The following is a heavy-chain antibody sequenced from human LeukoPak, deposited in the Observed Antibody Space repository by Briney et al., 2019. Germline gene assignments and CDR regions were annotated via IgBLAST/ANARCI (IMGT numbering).Heavy chain of an antibody. D-gene: IGHD3-9*01. Sequence: SETLSLTCAVYGGSFSGYYWSWIRQPPGKGLEWIGEINHSGSTNYNPSLKSRVTISVDTSKNQFSLKLSSVTAADTAVYYCARVDGGVFRYFDWSYGGDWFDPWGEGTLVTVSS. J-gene: IGHJ5*02. CDR2: INHSGST. V-gene: IGHV4-34*01. CDR3: ARVDGGVFRYFDWSYGGDWFDP. CDR1: GGSFSGYY.